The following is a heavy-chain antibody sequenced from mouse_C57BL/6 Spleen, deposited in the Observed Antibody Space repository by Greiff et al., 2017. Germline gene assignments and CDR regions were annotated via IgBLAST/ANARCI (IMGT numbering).Heavy chain of an antibody. CDR1: GFTFSDYY. J-gene: IGHJ2*01. Sequence: EVKVVESEGGLVQPGSSMKLSCTASGFTFSDYYMAWVRQVPEKGLEWVANINYDGSSTYYLDSLKSRFIISRDNAKNILYLQMSSLKSEDTATYYCARDRGHGSFDYWGQGTTLTVSS. V-gene: IGHV5-16*01. CDR3: ARDRGHGSFDY. CDR2: INYDGSST. D-gene: IGHD1-1*01.